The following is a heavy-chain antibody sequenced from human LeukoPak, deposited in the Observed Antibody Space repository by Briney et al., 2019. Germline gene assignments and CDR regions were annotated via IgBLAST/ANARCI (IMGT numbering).Heavy chain of an antibody. CDR1: GFTFSSYA. J-gene: IGHJ4*02. Sequence: PGGSLRLSCAASGFTFSSYAMSWVREAPGKGLEWDSAISGSGGSTYYADSVKGRFTISRDNSKNTLYLQMNSLRAEDTAVYYCAKAAGYSSIPTNFDYWGQGTLVTVSS. CDR2: ISGSGGST. CDR3: AKAAGYSSIPTNFDY. D-gene: IGHD6-19*01. V-gene: IGHV3-23*01.